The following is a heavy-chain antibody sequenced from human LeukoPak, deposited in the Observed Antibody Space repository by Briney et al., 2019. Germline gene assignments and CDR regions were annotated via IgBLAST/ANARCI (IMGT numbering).Heavy chain of an antibody. Sequence: PSETLSLTCTVSGGSISSYYWSWIRQPPGKGLEWIGYIYYSGSTNYNPSLKSRVTISVDTSKNQFSLKLSSVTAADTAVYYCAREFRNFDYGDRINYMDVWGKGTTVTVSS. V-gene: IGHV4-59*01. CDR2: IYYSGST. CDR1: GGSISSYY. J-gene: IGHJ6*03. D-gene: IGHD4-17*01. CDR3: AREFRNFDYGDRINYMDV.